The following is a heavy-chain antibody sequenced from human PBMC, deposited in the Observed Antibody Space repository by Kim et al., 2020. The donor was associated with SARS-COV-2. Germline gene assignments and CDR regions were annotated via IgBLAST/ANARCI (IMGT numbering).Heavy chain of an antibody. Sequence: SETLSLTCAVYGGSFSGYYWSWIRQSPGKGLEWIGEINHSGSTDYNPSLKSRVTISVDTSKLQFSLKLTSVTAADTAVYYCARRSMVRGVAGWGQGTLVT. J-gene: IGHJ4*02. V-gene: IGHV4-34*01. CDR3: ARRSMVRGVAG. CDR2: INHSGST. D-gene: IGHD3-10*01. CDR1: GGSFSGYY.